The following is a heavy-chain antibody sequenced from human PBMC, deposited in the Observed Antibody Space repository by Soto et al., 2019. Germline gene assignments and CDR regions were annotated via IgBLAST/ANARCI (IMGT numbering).Heavy chain of an antibody. V-gene: IGHV1-2*02. CDR3: ARARWELRGAFDY. D-gene: IGHD1-26*01. CDR2: INPNSGGT. J-gene: IGHJ4*02. CDR1: GYTFTGYY. Sequence: GASVKVSCKASGYTFTGYYMHWVRRAPGQGLEWMGWINPNSGGTNYAQKFQGRVTMTRDTSISTAYMELSRLRSDDTAVYYCARARWELRGAFDYWGQGTLVTVSS.